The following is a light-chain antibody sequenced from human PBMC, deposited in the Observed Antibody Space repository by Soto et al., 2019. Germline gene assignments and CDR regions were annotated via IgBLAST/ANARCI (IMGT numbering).Light chain of an antibody. J-gene: IGKJ1*01. CDR1: QDIITW. CDR2: TAS. V-gene: IGKV1-12*01. CDR3: QHSYSSPPWT. Sequence: DIQMTQSPSCLSASVGDRVTITYRASQDIITWLAWYQQKPGKAPNLLIYTASNLQSGVPSRFSGSGSGTHFTLTISSLRPEDIATYFCQHSYSSPPWTLGQGTKVDI.